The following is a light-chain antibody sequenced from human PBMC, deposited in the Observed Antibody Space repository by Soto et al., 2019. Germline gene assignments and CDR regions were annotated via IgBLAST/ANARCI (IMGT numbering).Light chain of an antibody. CDR3: QVWDSSSEVV. Sequence: SYELTQPPSVSVAPGKTARITCGGNNIGSKSVHWYQQKPGQAPVLVIYYDSDRPSGIPERFSGSNSGNTATLTISRVEAGXEADYYCQVWDSSSEVVFGGGTKLTVL. V-gene: IGLV3-21*04. CDR1: NIGSKS. J-gene: IGLJ2*01. CDR2: YDS.